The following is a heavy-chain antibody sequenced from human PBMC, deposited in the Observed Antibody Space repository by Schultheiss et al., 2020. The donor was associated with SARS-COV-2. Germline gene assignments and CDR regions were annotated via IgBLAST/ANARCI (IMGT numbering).Heavy chain of an antibody. Sequence: GGSLRLSCAASGFTFNNYAMSWVRQAPGKGLEWVSSISSSSSYIYYADSVKGRFTISRDNSKNTLYLQMNSLRAEDTALYFCAKDRAPYYSWNYMQQWGQGAQVTVSS. D-gene: IGHD1-26*01. CDR2: ISSSSSYI. J-gene: IGHJ4*02. CDR3: AKDRAPYYSWNYMQQ. CDR1: GFTFNNYA. V-gene: IGHV3-21*01.